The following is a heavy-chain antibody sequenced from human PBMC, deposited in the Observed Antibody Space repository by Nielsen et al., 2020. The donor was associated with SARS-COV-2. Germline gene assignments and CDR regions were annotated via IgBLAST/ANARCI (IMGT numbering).Heavy chain of an antibody. CDR1: GGSISNYY. CDR3: ARPPDT. Sequence: SETLSLTCTLSGGSISNYYWSWIRQPPGKGLEWLGFIHHSGATTYNPSLESRVTMSVDTSKSQFSLKLRSVTAADTAVYYCARPPDTWGQGTMVTVSS. CDR2: IHHSGAT. J-gene: IGHJ3*01. V-gene: IGHV4-59*08.